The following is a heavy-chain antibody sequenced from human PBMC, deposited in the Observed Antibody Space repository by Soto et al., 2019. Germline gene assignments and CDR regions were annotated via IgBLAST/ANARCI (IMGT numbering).Heavy chain of an antibody. CDR1: GGTFSSYA. Sequence: ASVKVSCKAPGGTFSSYAISWVRQAPGQGLEWMGGIIPIFGTANYAQKFQGRVTITADESTSTAYMELSSLRSEDTAVYYCARGTMDDPREATINLGYYYYYGMDVWGQGTAVTVSS. CDR2: IIPIFGTA. CDR3: ARGTMDDPREATINLGYYYYYGMDV. J-gene: IGHJ6*02. V-gene: IGHV1-69*13. D-gene: IGHD5-12*01.